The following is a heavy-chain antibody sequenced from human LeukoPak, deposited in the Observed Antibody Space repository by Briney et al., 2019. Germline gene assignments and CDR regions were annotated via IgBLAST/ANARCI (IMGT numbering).Heavy chain of an antibody. Sequence: SETLSLTCAVYGGSFSGYYWSWIRQPPGKGLEWIGEIHHSGSTNYNPSLKSRVTISVDTSKNQFSLKLSSVTAADTAVYYCARRNYYYYGMDVWGQGTTVTVSS. CDR3: ARRNYYYYGMDV. J-gene: IGHJ6*02. V-gene: IGHV4-34*01. CDR1: GGSFSGYY. CDR2: IHHSGST.